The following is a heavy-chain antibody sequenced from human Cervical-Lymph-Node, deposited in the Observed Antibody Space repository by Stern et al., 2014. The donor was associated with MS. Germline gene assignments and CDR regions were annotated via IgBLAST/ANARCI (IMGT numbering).Heavy chain of an antibody. CDR3: ARGLLGSENAFDI. CDR1: GYTFTSYG. V-gene: IGHV1-18*01. J-gene: IGHJ3*02. D-gene: IGHD2-15*01. CDR2: ISAYNGNT. Sequence: VKLVESGAEVKKPGASVKVSCKVSGYTFTSYGISWVRQAHGQGLEWVGWISAYNGNTNYAQKLQVRVTMTTDTSTSTAYMELRSLRSDDTAVYYCARGLLGSENAFDIWGQGTMVTVSS.